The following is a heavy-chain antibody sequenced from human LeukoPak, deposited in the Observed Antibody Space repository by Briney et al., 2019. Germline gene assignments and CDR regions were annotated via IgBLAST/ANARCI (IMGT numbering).Heavy chain of an antibody. J-gene: IGHJ4*02. CDR3: AREGDGYCSSTSCREFDY. Sequence: GGSLRLSXAASGFTFSSYWMSWVRQAPGKGLEWVSNIKQDGSEKYYVDSVKGRFTISRDNAKNSLYLQMNSLRAEDTAVYYCAREGDGYCSSTSCREFDYWGQGTLVTVSS. D-gene: IGHD2-2*01. V-gene: IGHV3-7*01. CDR1: GFTFSSYW. CDR2: IKQDGSEK.